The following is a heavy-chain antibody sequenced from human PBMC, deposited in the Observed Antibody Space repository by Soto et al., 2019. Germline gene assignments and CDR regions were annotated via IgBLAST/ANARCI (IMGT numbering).Heavy chain of an antibody. CDR3: ARDGGRCLGWLGYYYYGIDV. CDR2: SNPNSGGT. D-gene: IGHD3-3*01. V-gene: IGHV1-2*02. J-gene: IGHJ6*02. CDR1: GYTFTSYY. Sequence: ASVKVSSKAPGYTFTSYYMHWLRQASGQGLEWMGWSNPNSGGTSYAQTFQGRVTMTRDTSISTAYMELSRLRAEDTAVYYCARDGGRCLGWLGYYYYGIDVWGQGTTVTVSS.